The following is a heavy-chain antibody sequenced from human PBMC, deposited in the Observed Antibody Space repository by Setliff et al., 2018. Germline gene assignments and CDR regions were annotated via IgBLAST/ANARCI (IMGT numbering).Heavy chain of an antibody. Sequence: PGGSLRLSCAASGFMFSSYALHWVRQAPGKGLEWVAVISFDGNNKYYGDSVKGRFTISRDNSKNTQYLQMNSLRPEDTAVYYCARPGLPLRYYYGMDVWGQGTTVTVSS. J-gene: IGHJ6*02. CDR2: ISFDGNNK. CDR3: ARPGLPLRYYYGMDV. V-gene: IGHV3-30-3*01. CDR1: GFMFSSYA.